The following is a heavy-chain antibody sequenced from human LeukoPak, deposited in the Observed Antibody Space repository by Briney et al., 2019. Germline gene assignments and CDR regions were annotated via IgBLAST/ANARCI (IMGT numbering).Heavy chain of an antibody. CDR3: ARVGVDYSGNVLKYFFDY. V-gene: IGHV4-59*01. Sequence: SETLSLTCTVSGGSISSYQWSWIRQPPRKGLEWIGDIYDSGSANYNPSLKSRVVISVDTSKNQFSLNLTPVTAADTAVYYCARVGVDYSGNVLKYFFDYWGQGTLVTVSS. D-gene: IGHD4-23*01. CDR1: GGSISSYQ. CDR2: IYDSGSA. J-gene: IGHJ4*02.